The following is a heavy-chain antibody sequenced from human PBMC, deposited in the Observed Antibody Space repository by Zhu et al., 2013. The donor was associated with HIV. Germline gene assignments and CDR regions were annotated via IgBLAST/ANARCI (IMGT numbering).Heavy chain of an antibody. V-gene: IGHV4-59*01. Sequence: QVQLQESGPGLVKPSETLSLICTVSGGSISSYYWSWIRQPPGKGLEWIGYIYYSGSTNYNPSLKSRVTISVDTSKNQFSLKLSSATAADTAVYYCARGAGLGYYYYMDVWGKGPRVTVSS. J-gene: IGHJ6*03. CDR3: ARGAGLGYYYYMDV. CDR2: IYYSGST. CDR1: GGSISSYY. D-gene: IGHD3-10*01.